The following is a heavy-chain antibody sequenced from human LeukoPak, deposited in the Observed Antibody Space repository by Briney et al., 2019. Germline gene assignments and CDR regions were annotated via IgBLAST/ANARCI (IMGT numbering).Heavy chain of an antibody. Sequence: GRSLRLSCAASGFTFSSYGMHWVRQAPGKGLEWVAVIWYDGSNKYYADSVKGRFTISRDNSKNTLYLQMNSLRAEDTAVYYCAKDLANAGWPGFDYWGQGTLVTVSS. CDR1: GFTFSSYG. CDR3: AKDLANAGWPGFDY. V-gene: IGHV3-33*06. J-gene: IGHJ4*02. CDR2: IWYDGSNK. D-gene: IGHD5-24*01.